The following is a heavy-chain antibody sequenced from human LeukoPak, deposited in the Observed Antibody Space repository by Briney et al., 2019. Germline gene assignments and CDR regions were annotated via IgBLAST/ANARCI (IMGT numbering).Heavy chain of an antibody. CDR1: GFTFSSYA. D-gene: IGHD2-2*01. CDR2: ISGSGGST. CDR3: AKEAFISVPAAQPFDY. V-gene: IGHV3-23*01. Sequence: GGSLRLSCAASGFTFSSYAMSWVRQAPGKGLEWVSAISGSGGSTYYADSVKGRFTISRDSSKNTLYLQMNSLRAEDTAVYYCAKEAFISVPAAQPFDYWGQGTLVTVSS. J-gene: IGHJ4*02.